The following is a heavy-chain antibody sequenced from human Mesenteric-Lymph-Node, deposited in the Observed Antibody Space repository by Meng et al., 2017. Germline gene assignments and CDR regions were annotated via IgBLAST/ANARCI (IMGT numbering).Heavy chain of an antibody. CDR3: ANWGDSSGYIKFDY. D-gene: IGHD3-22*01. CDR2: ISGSGGST. Sequence: DVQLVESGGGLVQPGGSLRLSCAASGFTFSIYWMHWVRQAPGKGLEWVSAISGSGGSTYYADAVKGRFTISRDNSKNTLYLQMNSLRAEDTAVYYCANWGDSSGYIKFDYWGQGTLVTVSS. V-gene: IGHV3-23*04. J-gene: IGHJ4*02. CDR1: GFTFSIYW.